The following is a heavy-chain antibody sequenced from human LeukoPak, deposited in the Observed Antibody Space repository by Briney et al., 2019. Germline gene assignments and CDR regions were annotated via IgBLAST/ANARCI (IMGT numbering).Heavy chain of an antibody. J-gene: IGHJ2*01. CDR3: ARDLSGDWYFDL. Sequence: GGSPRLSCAASGFTFSIYAMNWVRQAPGKGLEWVSVISGRGEHTYYADSVKGRFTISRDNSNNTLYLQMNSLRAENAAVYYCARDLSGDWYFDLWGRGTLVTVSS. CDR2: ISGRGEHT. D-gene: IGHD7-27*01. V-gene: IGHV3-23*01. CDR1: GFTFSIYA.